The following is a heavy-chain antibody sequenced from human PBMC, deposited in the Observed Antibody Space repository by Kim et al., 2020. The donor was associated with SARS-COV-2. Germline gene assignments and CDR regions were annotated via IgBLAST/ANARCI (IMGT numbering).Heavy chain of an antibody. CDR2: IYHSGST. Sequence: SETLSLTCTVSGYSISSGYYWGWIRQPPGKGLEWIGSIYHSGSTYYNPSLKSRVTISVDTSKNQFSLKLSSVTAADTAVYYCARDIITMVRGVSITHYY. D-gene: IGHD3-10*01. CDR3: ARDIITMVRGVSITHYY. J-gene: IGHJ6*01. V-gene: IGHV4-38-2*02. CDR1: GYSISSGYY.